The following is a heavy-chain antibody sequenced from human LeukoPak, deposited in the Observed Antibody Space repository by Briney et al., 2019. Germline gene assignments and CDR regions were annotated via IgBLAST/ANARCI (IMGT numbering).Heavy chain of an antibody. V-gene: IGHV3-21*01. J-gene: IGHJ4*02. CDR3: ARVVPAGAALEY. CDR1: GFTFSDAW. Sequence: PGGSLRLSCAASGFTFSDAWMNWVRQAPGKGPEWVSSISSSSSYIFYADSVKGRFTISRDNAKNSLYLQMNSLRAEDTAVYYCARVVPAGAALEYWGQGTLVTVSS. CDR2: ISSSSSYI. D-gene: IGHD1-26*01.